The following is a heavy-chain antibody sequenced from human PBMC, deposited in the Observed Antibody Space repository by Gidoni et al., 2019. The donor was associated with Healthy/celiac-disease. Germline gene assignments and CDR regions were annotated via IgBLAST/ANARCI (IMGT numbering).Heavy chain of an antibody. CDR3: AREHSNYNHGMDV. D-gene: IGHD4-4*01. CDR2: IYHSGST. Sequence: QVQLQESGPGLVKPSETLSLTCPVSGYSISSGYYWGWIRPPPGKGLEWIGSIYHSGSTYYNPSLKSRVTISVDTSKNQFSLKLSSVTAADTAVYYCAREHSNYNHGMDVWGQGTTVTVSS. J-gene: IGHJ6*02. V-gene: IGHV4-38-2*02. CDR1: GYSISSGYY.